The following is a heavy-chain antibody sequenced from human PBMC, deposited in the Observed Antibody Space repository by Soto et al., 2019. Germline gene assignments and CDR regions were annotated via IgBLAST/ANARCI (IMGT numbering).Heavy chain of an antibody. J-gene: IGHJ6*02. CDR1: GRAFGNYA. CDR2: ISTNGRST. CDR3: AKDRALNYFYGMDV. D-gene: IGHD3-10*01. Sequence: GRSLTLSVESSGRAFGNYALNWVRQVPGRGLEWVAGISTNGRSTYYADSVRGRFIISRDNSKITVYLQMNSLRAEDTAVYYCAKDRALNYFYGMDVWGQGTTVTVSS. V-gene: IGHV3-23*01.